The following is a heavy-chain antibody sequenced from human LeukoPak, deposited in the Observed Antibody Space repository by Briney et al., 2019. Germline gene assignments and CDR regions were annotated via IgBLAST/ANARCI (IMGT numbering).Heavy chain of an antibody. J-gene: IGHJ1*01. V-gene: IGHV5-51*01. D-gene: IGHD3-10*01. CDR2: IYPGDSDT. CDR3: ATYAGSYSKYFQH. Sequence: GESLKISCKGSEYSFTNYWIGWVRQMPGKGLESMGIIYPGDSDTRYSPSFQGQVTISADKSISTAHLQWSSLKASDTAMYFCATYAGSYSKYFQHWGRGTLVTVSS. CDR1: EYSFTNYW.